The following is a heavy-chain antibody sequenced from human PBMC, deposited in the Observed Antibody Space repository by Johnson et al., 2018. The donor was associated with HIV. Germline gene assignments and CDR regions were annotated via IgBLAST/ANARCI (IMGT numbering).Heavy chain of an antibody. Sequence: QVQLVESGGGLVKPGGSLRLSCAASGFTFSSYGMHWVRQAPGKGLEWVAFIRYDGTNKYYADSVKGRFTISRDNSKNTLYLQMNSLRAEDTAVYYCASKSLGIRAFDIWGQGTMVTVSS. V-gene: IGHV3-30*02. J-gene: IGHJ3*02. CDR2: IRYDGTNK. D-gene: IGHD7-27*01. CDR3: ASKSLGIRAFDI. CDR1: GFTFSSYG.